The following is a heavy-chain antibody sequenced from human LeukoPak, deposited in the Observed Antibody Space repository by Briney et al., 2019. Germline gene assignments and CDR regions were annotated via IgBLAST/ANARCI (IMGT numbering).Heavy chain of an antibody. CDR2: INPNHGDT. J-gene: IGHJ4*02. CDR1: GYIFTSYH. V-gene: IGHV1-2*02. D-gene: IGHD3-9*01. CDR3: ARSPHILTGENFDY. Sequence: ASVKVSCKASGYIFTSYHMHWVRQAPGQGLEWMGWINPNHGDTNYAQKLQDRVSMTRDTSISTAYMHLSRLRSADTAVYYCARSPHILTGENFDYWGQGTLLTVSS.